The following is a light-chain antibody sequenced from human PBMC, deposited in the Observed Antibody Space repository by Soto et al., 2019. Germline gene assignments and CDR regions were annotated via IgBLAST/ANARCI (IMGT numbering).Light chain of an antibody. CDR3: AAWDDSLNGPV. CDR1: SSDVGGYTY. J-gene: IGLJ2*01. V-gene: IGLV2-11*01. CDR2: DVS. Sequence: QSVLTQPRSVSGSPGQSVSISCTGTSSDVGGYTYVSWYQQHPGKAPKVMIYDVSKRPSGVPDRFSGSKSGNTASLTISGLQSEDEADYYCAAWDDSLNGPVFGGGTKLTVL.